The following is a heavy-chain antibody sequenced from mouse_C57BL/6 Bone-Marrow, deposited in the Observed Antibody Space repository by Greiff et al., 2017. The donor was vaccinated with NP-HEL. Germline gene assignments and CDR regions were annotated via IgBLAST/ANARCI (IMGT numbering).Heavy chain of an antibody. V-gene: IGHV1-76*01. CDR3: ARTQLTGTGFAY. CDR1: GYTFTDYY. D-gene: IGHD4-1*01. Sequence: QVQLQQSGAELVRPGASVKLSCKASGYTFTDYYINWVKQRPGQGLEWIARIYPGSGNTYYNEKFKGKATLTAEKSSSTAYMQRSSLTSDDAAVYFCARTQLTGTGFAYWGQGTLVTVSA. CDR2: IYPGSGNT. J-gene: IGHJ3*01.